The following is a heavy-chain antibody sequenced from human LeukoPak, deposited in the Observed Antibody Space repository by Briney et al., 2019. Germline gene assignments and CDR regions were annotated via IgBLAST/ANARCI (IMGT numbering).Heavy chain of an antibody. CDR2: ISSSSSYI. CDR1: GFTFSSYS. D-gene: IGHD6-19*01. Sequence: GGSLRLSCAASGFTFSSYSMNWVRQAPGKGLEWVSSISSSSSYIYYADSVKGRFTISRDNAKNSLYLQMNSLRAEDTAVYYCAREIAVAGPYYFDYWGREPWSPSPQ. V-gene: IGHV3-21*01. J-gene: IGHJ4*02. CDR3: AREIAVAGPYYFDY.